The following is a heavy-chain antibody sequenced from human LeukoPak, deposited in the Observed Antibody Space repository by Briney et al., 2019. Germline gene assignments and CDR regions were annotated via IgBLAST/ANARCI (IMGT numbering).Heavy chain of an antibody. J-gene: IGHJ4*02. Sequence: SETLSLTCAVYGGSFSGYYWSWIRQPPGKGLEWIGEINHSGSTNYNPSLKSRVTISVDTSKNQFSLKLSSVTAADTAVYYCATPDEHYDSSGYCHWGQGTLVIVSS. D-gene: IGHD3-22*01. CDR2: INHSGST. CDR1: GGSFSGYY. CDR3: ATPDEHYDSSGYCH. V-gene: IGHV4-34*01.